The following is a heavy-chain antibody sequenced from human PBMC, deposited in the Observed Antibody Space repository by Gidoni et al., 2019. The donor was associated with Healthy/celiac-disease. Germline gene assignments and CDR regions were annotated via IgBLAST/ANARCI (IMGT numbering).Heavy chain of an antibody. CDR3: ARPPSVRKNYYYYGMDV. Sequence: EVQLVESGGGLVQHGGSLRLCCAASGFTFSSYWMSWVRQAPGKGLEWGANIQQDGSEKYYVDSGKGRFTISSDNAKNSLFLQMNSLRAEDTAVYYCARPPSVRKNYYYYGMDVWGKGTTVTVSS. CDR2: IQQDGSEK. V-gene: IGHV3-7*05. D-gene: IGHD2-2*01. J-gene: IGHJ6*04. CDR1: GFTFSSYW.